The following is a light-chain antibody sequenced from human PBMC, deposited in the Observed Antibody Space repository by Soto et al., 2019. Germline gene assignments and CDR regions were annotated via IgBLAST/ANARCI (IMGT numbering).Light chain of an antibody. CDR1: QSISSN. J-gene: IGKJ1*01. Sequence: IVMPHSPATLSVSPLDIATVCCRPSQSISSNLGWYQQKPGQAPRLLIFDASTRATGIPDRFTGSGSGTDFTLTVNRLEPEDFAVYYCHHYGTSRTFGQGTKVDIK. CDR2: DAS. V-gene: IGKV3-20*01. CDR3: HHYGTSRT.